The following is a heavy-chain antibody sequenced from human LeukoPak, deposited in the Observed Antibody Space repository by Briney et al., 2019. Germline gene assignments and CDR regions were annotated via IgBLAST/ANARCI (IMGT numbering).Heavy chain of an antibody. V-gene: IGHV3-21*01. J-gene: IGHJ3*02. CDR2: IRSSSSYI. CDR1: GFTFSSYS. Sequence: GGSLRLSCAASGFTFSSYSMTWVRQAPGKGLEWVSSIRSSSSYIYYADSVKGRFTISRDNAKNSLYLQMNSLRAEDTAVYYCARVRGDLDAFDIWGQGTMVTVSS. D-gene: IGHD2-21*02. CDR3: ARVRGDLDAFDI.